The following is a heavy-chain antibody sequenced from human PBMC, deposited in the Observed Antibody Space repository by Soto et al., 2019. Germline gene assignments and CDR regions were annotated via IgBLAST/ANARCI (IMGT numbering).Heavy chain of an antibody. CDR1: GGSISSYY. CDR2: IYYSGST. V-gene: IGHV4-59*12. J-gene: IGHJ5*02. CDR3: ATGVFYGDYEGDNWFDP. Sequence: PSETLSLTCTVSGGSISSYYWSWIRQPPGKGLEWIGYIYYSGSTNYNPSLKSRVTISVDRSKNQFSLKLSSVTAADTAVYYCATGVFYGDYEGDNWFDPWGQGTLVTVSS. D-gene: IGHD4-17*01.